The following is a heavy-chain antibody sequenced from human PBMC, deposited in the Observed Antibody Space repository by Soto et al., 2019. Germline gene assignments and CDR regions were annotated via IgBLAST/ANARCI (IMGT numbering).Heavy chain of an antibody. CDR3: ARDGPRDILTGYYMWSDPNLYYYYGMDV. V-gene: IGHV4-61*01. CDR1: GGSVSSGSYY. Sequence: PSETLSLTCTVSGGSVSSGSYYWSWIRQPPGKGLEWIGYIYYSGSANYNPSLKSRVTISVDTSKNQFSLKLSSVTAADTAVYYCARDGPRDILTGYYMWSDPNLYYYYGMDVWGQGTTVTVSS. J-gene: IGHJ6*02. D-gene: IGHD3-9*01. CDR2: IYYSGSA.